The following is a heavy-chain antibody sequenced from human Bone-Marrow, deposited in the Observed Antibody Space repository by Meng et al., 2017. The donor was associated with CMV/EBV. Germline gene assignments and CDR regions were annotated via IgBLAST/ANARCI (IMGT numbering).Heavy chain of an antibody. CDR3: ARWVSYYYGMDV. D-gene: IGHD3-22*01. CDR2: INPNSGGT. V-gene: IGHV1-2*02. CDR1: GYTFTGYY. Sequence: ASVKVSCKASGYTFTGYYMHWVRQAPGQGLEWMGWINPNSGGTNYAQKFQGRVTMTRDTSISTAYMELSRLRSEDAAVYYCARWVSYYYGMDVWGRGTTVTVSS. J-gene: IGHJ6*02.